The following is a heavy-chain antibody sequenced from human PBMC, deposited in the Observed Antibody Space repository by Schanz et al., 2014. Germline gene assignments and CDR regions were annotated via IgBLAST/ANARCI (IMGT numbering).Heavy chain of an antibody. CDR3: AKSQGSSFDS. D-gene: IGHD6-13*01. CDR1: GFSFSDHA. V-gene: IGHV3-23*01. J-gene: IGHJ4*02. CDR2: ISGSGGST. Sequence: EMQLLESGGGLVQPGGSLRLSCAASGFSFSDHAMDWVRQAAGKGLEWVSAISGSGGSTYYADSVKGRFTISRDNSKNTLYLQMNSLRAEDTAVYYCAKSQGSSFDSWGQGTLVTVSS.